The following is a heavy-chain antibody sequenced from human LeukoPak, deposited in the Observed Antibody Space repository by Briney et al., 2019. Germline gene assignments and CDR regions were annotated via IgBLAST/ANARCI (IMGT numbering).Heavy chain of an antibody. D-gene: IGHD3-22*01. CDR1: GFTFSSYA. Sequence: GGSLRLSXAASGFTFSSYAMSWVRQAPGKGLEWVSAISGSGGSTYYADSVKGRFTISRDNSKNTLYLQMNSLRAEDTAVYYCAKDLWNYYDSSGYYGTTNFDYWGQGTLVTVSS. CDR3: AKDLWNYYDSSGYYGTTNFDY. J-gene: IGHJ4*02. CDR2: ISGSGGST. V-gene: IGHV3-23*01.